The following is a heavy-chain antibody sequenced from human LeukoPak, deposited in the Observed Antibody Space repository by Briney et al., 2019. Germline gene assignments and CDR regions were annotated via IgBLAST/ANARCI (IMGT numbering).Heavy chain of an antibody. CDR2: IYYSGST. D-gene: IGHD3-10*01. V-gene: IGHV4-59*01. CDR3: AREGVGGAGSGDAFDI. J-gene: IGHJ3*02. Sequence: SETLSLTCTVSGGSISRYYWSWIRQPPGKGLEWLGYIYYSGSTNYNPSLQSRVTISVDTSKHQVSLKLNSVTAADTAVYYCAREGVGGAGSGDAFDIWGQGTMVTVSS. CDR1: GGSISRYY.